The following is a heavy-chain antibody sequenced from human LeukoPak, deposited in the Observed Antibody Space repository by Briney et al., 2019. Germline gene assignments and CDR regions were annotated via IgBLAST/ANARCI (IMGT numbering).Heavy chain of an antibody. Sequence: SETLFLTCTVSGGSISSSCYYWGWIRQPPGKGLEWIGNIYYSGSTYYNPSLKSRVTISVDTSKNQFSLKLSSVTAADTAVYYCARSSSYYGSGSYPDYYYYYYMDVWGKGTTVTISS. CDR1: GGSISSSCYY. CDR3: ARSSSYYGSGSYPDYYYYYYMDV. V-gene: IGHV4-39*07. D-gene: IGHD3-10*01. CDR2: IYYSGST. J-gene: IGHJ6*03.